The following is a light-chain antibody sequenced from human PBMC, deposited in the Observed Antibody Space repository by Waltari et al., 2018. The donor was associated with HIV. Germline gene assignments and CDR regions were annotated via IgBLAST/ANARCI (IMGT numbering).Light chain of an antibody. CDR1: QNLGSSY. CDR2: DTS. Sequence: VLTQSPGTLSLSPGERATLSCRASQNLGSSYLAWYQQKPGQAPRLLIYDTSMRATGIADRFSGGWSGTDFSLTISRLEPEDSAVYYCQQYGMSPRTFGQGTKVEIK. CDR3: QQYGMSPRT. V-gene: IGKV3-20*01. J-gene: IGKJ1*01.